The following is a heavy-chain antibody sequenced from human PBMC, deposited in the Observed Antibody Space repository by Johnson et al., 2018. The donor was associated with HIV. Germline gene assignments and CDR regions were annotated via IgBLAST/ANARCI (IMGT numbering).Heavy chain of an antibody. D-gene: IGHD3-3*01. V-gene: IGHV3-30*18. CDR3: AKGIYDFWGGYLLDAFDM. Sequence: QVQLVESGGGVVQPGRSLRLSCAASGFTFSSYGMHWVRQAPGKGLEWVAVISYDGSNKYYADSVKGRFTISRDNSKNTLYLQMNSLRVEDTAVYYCAKGIYDFWGGYLLDAFDMWGQGTMVTVSS. CDR2: ISYDGSNK. CDR1: GFTFSSYG. J-gene: IGHJ3*02.